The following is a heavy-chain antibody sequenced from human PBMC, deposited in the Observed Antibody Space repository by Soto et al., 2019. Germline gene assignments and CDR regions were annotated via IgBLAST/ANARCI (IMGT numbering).Heavy chain of an antibody. CDR2: ISAYNGNT. J-gene: IGHJ5*02. CDR1: GYTFTSYG. CDR3: ARVVPPEQWFEGLGGWFDP. D-gene: IGHD6-19*01. Sequence: ASVKVSCKASGYTFTSYGISWVRQAPGQGLEWMGWISAYNGNTNYAQKLQGRVTMTTDTSTSTAYMELRSLRSGDTAVYYCARVVPPEQWFEGLGGWFDPWGQGTMVTVYS. V-gene: IGHV1-18*01.